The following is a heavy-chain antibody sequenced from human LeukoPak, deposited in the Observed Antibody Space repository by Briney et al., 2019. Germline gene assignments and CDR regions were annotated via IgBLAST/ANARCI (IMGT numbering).Heavy chain of an antibody. D-gene: IGHD6-6*01. CDR1: GFPFSDYS. J-gene: IGHJ6*03. CDR3: AKLSSSSYYYYYYMDV. Sequence: GGSLRLSCTASGFPFSDYSMNWVRQAPGKGLEWVSAISGSGGSTYYADSVKGRFTISRDNSKNTLYLQMNSLRAEDTAVYYCAKLSSSSYYYYYYMDVWGKGTTVTVSS. V-gene: IGHV3-23*01. CDR2: ISGSGGST.